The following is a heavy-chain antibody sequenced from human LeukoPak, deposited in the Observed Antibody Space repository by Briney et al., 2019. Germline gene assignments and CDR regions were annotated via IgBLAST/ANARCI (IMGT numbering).Heavy chain of an antibody. CDR3: ARVYYYDSSGYSYYYYYMDV. CDR1: GGSISSGSYY. Sequence: SQTLSLTCTVSGGSISSGSYYWSWIRQPAGKGLEWIGRIYTSGSTNYNPSLKSRVTISVDTSKNQFSLKLSSVTAADTAVYYCARVYYYDSSGYSYYYYYMDVWGKGTTVTVSS. D-gene: IGHD3-22*01. J-gene: IGHJ6*03. CDR2: IYTSGST. V-gene: IGHV4-61*02.